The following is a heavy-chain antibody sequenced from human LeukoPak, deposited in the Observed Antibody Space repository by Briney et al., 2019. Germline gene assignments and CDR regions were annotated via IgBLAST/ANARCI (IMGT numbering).Heavy chain of an antibody. V-gene: IGHV1-69*17. J-gene: IGHJ4*02. Sequence: GASVKVSCKDSGGTFSSYAISWVRQAPGQGLEWMGRIIPIFGIANYAQTFQSRVTITADKSTSTAYMELRSLRSEGTAVYYCARGVRDSSGYLRWYFDYWGQGTLVTVSS. CDR2: IIPIFGIA. D-gene: IGHD3-22*01. CDR1: GGTFSSYA. CDR3: ARGVRDSSGYLRWYFDY.